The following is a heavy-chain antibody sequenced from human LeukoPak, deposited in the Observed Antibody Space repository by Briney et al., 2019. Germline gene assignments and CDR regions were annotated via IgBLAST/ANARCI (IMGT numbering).Heavy chain of an antibody. J-gene: IGHJ1*01. Sequence: ASVKVSCKASGYTFTSYGISWVRQAPGQGLEWMGWINAGNGNTKYSQEFQGRVTITADKSTSTAYMELSSLRSEDTAVYYCARVGATEYFQHWGQGTLVTVSS. CDR3: ARVGATEYFQH. CDR1: GYTFTSYG. D-gene: IGHD1-26*01. V-gene: IGHV1-18*01. CDR2: INAGNGNT.